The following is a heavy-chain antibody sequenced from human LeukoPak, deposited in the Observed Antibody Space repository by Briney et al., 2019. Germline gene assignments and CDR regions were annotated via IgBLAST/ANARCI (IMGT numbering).Heavy chain of an antibody. D-gene: IGHD1-26*01. CDR1: GGSISSRSHS. CDR3: ARAVFQWELWYYFDY. Sequence: SETLSLTCTVSGGSISSRSHSWGWIRQPPGKGLEWIGSIYYSGSTYYNPSLKSRVTISVDTSKNQFSLKLSSVTAADTAVYYCARAVFQWELWYYFDYWGQGTLVTVSS. V-gene: IGHV4-39*07. J-gene: IGHJ4*02. CDR2: IYYSGST.